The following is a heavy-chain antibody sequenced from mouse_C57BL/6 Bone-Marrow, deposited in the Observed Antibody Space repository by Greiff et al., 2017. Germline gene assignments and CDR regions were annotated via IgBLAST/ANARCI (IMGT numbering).Heavy chain of an antibody. J-gene: IGHJ3*01. CDR3: TIYYYGSWFAY. Sequence: EVQRVESGAELVRPGASVTLSCTASGFNFQDAYMHWVKQRPEQGLEWIGWIDPENGDPDYASKFQGTATITAATSSNTAYLQLSSLTSEDTAVYYCTIYYYGSWFAYWGQGTLVTVSA. V-gene: IGHV14-4*01. D-gene: IGHD1-1*01. CDR1: GFNFQDAY. CDR2: IDPENGDP.